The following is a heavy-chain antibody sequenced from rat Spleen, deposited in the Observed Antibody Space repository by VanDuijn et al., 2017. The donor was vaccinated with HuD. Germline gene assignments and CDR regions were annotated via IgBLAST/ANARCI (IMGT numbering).Heavy chain of an antibody. Sequence: EVQLVESGGGLVQPGRSLKLSCAASGFTFSNYNMAWVRQAPKKGLEWVATISYDGSSTYYRDSVKGRFTISRDNAKSTLYLQMDSLRSEDTATYYCTRDPATWWGQGVMVTVSS. J-gene: IGHJ2*01. CDR2: ISYDGSST. CDR3: TRDPATW. CDR1: GFTFSNYN. V-gene: IGHV5-7*01. D-gene: IGHD1-11*01.